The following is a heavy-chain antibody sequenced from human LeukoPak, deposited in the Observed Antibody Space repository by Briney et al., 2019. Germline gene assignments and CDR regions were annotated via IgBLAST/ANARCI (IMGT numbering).Heavy chain of an antibody. V-gene: IGHV3-20*04. CDR3: ARGFSSSPAQFDY. CDR2: IKWNGGST. CDR1: GFIFDDYG. D-gene: IGHD6-6*01. Sequence: SGGSLRLSCAASGFIFDDYGMSWVRQAPGKGLEWVSSIKWNGGSTGYADSVKGRFTISRDNAKMSLYLQMNSLRAEDTALYYCARGFSSSPAQFDYWGQGTLVTVSS. J-gene: IGHJ4*02.